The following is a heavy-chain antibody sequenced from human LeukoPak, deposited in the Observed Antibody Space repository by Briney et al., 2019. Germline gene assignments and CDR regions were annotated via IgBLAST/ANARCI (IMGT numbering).Heavy chain of an antibody. CDR2: VYHSGST. V-gene: IGHV4-59*08. J-gene: IGHJ4*02. Sequence: SETLSLTCTLSGGSISTYYWSWIRQPPGKGLEWIGYVYHSGSTNYNPSLKSPVTISVDTSKKQFSLRLSSVPAADTAVYYCARHTYNSGWYYFDYCGQGSLVTVSS. CDR1: GGSISTYY. D-gene: IGHD6-19*01. CDR3: ARHTYNSGWYYFDY.